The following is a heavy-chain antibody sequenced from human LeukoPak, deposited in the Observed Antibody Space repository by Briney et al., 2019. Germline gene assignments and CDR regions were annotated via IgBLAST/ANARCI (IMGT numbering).Heavy chain of an antibody. CDR2: INHSGST. Sequence: PSETLSLTCAVYGRSFSGYYWSWIRQPPGKGLEWIGEINHSGSTNYNPSLKSRVTISVDTSKNQLSLKLSSVAAADTAVYYCARVGYYDSSGYGYWGQGTLATVSS. CDR1: GRSFSGYY. J-gene: IGHJ4*02. CDR3: ARVGYYDSSGYGY. V-gene: IGHV4-34*01. D-gene: IGHD3-22*01.